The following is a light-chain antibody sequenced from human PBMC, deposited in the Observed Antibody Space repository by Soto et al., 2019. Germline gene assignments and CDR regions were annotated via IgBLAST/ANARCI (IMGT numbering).Light chain of an antibody. V-gene: IGKV1-9*01. CDR3: QQLNSYPIT. CDR2: AAS. CDR1: QGISSY. Sequence: DIQLTQSPSFLSASVGDRVTITCRASQGISSYLAWYQQKPGKAPKLLIYAASTLQSGVPSRFSGSGSGTESTLTISSLQPEDYATYSCQQLNSYPITFGQGTRLEIK. J-gene: IGKJ5*01.